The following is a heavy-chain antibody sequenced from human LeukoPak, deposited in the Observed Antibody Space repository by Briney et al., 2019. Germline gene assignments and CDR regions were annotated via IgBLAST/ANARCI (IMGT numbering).Heavy chain of an antibody. D-gene: IGHD4-17*01. V-gene: IGHV3-23*01. CDR2: IRSNGATA. J-gene: IGHJ5*02. CDR1: GFSFSSFA. CDR3: AKDEDYGDYLNWFDP. Sequence: GGSLRLSCAASGFSFSSFAMTWVRQAPGKGLEWVSTIRSNGATAYNADSVKGRFTISRDNSKNTVYLQMNSLRAEDTAVYYCAKDEDYGDYLNWFDPWGQGTLVTVSS.